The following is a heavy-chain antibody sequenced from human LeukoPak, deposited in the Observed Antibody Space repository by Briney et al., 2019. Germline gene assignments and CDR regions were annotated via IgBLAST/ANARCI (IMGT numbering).Heavy chain of an antibody. V-gene: IGHV4-38-2*01. CDR3: ARAPAAYYFES. J-gene: IGHJ4*02. CDR2: IYHSGST. D-gene: IGHD2-2*01. CDR1: GYSISSGYY. Sequence: SETLFLTCVVSGYSISSGYYWGWIRQPPGKGLEWIASIYHSGSTYYNPSLKSRVTISVDTSNNQFSLKLSSMTAADTAVYYCARAPAAYYFESWGQGTLVTVSS.